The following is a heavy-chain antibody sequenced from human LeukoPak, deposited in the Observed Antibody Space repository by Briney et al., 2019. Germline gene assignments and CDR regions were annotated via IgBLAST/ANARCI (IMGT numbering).Heavy chain of an antibody. D-gene: IGHD5-12*01. V-gene: IGHV3-30*04. CDR3: ARDDVDIVATSRSDYYYMDV. J-gene: IGHJ6*03. Sequence: GGSLRLSCAASGFTFSSYAMHWVRQAPGKGLEWVAVISYDGSNKYYADSVKGRFTISRDNSKNTLYLQMNSLRAEDTAVYYCARDDVDIVATSRSDYYYMDVWGKGTTVTISS. CDR2: ISYDGSNK. CDR1: GFTFSSYA.